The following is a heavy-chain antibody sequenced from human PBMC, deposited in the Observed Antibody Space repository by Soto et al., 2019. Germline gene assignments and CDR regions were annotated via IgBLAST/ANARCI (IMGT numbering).Heavy chain of an antibody. CDR1: GGTFSSYA. Sequence: QVQLVQSGAEVKKPGSSVKVSCKASGGTFSSYAISWVRQAPGQGLEWMGGIIPIFGTANYAQKVQGRVTITADNSTSTAYMELSSLRSEDTAVYYCARDLRLDIVVPLPGWFDPCGQGTLVTVSS. CDR3: ARDLRLDIVVPLPGWFDP. CDR2: IIPIFGTA. D-gene: IGHD2-2*03. J-gene: IGHJ5*02. V-gene: IGHV1-69*06.